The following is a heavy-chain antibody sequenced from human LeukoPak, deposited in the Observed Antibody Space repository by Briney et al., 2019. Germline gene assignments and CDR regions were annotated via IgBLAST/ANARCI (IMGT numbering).Heavy chain of an antibody. CDR1: GFTFSSYE. CDR3: ARLFPYYGSGSYQD. CDR2: IYSGGST. Sequence: GGSLRLSCAASGFTFSSYEINWVRQAPGKGLEWVSVIYSGGSTYYADSVKGRFTISRDNSKSTLYLQMNSLRAEDTAVYYCARLFPYYGSGSYQDWGQGTLVTVSS. J-gene: IGHJ4*02. V-gene: IGHV3-53*01. D-gene: IGHD3-10*01.